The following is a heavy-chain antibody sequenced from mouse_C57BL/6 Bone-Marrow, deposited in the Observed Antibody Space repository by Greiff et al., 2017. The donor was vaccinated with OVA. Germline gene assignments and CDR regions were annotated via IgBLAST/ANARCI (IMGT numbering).Heavy chain of an antibody. CDR1: GYTFTSYW. CDR2: IDPSDSYT. J-gene: IGHJ2*01. D-gene: IGHD1-1*01. V-gene: IGHV1-50*01. Sequence: QVQLKQPGAELVKPGASVKLSCKASGYTFTSYWMQWVKQRPGQGLEWIGEIDPSDSYTNYNQKFKGKATLTVDTSSSTAYMQLSSLTSEDSAVYYCARGALYYYGSPYFDYWGQGTTLTVSS. CDR3: ARGALYYYGSPYFDY.